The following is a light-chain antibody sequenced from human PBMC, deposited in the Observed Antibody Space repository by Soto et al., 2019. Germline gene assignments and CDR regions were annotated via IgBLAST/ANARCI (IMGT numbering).Light chain of an antibody. CDR1: QSVSSSY. CDR3: QQYCSSPT. Sequence: EVGLTQSPGAVSLSQGERATLSCRASQSVSSSYLAWYQQKPGQAPRLLIYGASSRATGIPDRFSGSGSGTDFTLTIIRLEPEDFAVYYCQQYCSSPTFGQGTKV. J-gene: IGKJ1*01. CDR2: GAS. V-gene: IGKV3-20*01.